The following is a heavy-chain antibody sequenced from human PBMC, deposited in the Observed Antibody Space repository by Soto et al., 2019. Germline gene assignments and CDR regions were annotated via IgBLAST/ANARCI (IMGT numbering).Heavy chain of an antibody. CDR3: ARRGAFSIAVAGSFDY. D-gene: IGHD6-19*01. CDR2: INAGNGNT. J-gene: IGHJ4*02. V-gene: IGHV1-3*01. CDR1: GYTFTSYA. Sequence: AASVKVSCKASGYTFTSYAMHWVRQAPGQRLEWMGWINAGNGNTKYSQKFQGRVTITRDTSASTAYMELSSLRSEDTAVYYCARRGAFSIAVAGSFDYWGQGTLVTVSS.